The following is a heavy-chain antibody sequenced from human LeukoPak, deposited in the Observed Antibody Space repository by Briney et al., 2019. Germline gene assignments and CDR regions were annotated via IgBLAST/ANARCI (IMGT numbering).Heavy chain of an antibody. CDR1: GYSISRGYH. CDR2: VHHSGAT. CDR3: ARINFNPDY. D-gene: IGHD1-14*01. V-gene: IGHV4-38-2*02. J-gene: IGHJ4*02. Sequence: SETLSLTYSVSGYSISRGYHWAWVRQPPGKGLEWIGSVHHSGATYYNPSLSSRLTISADTSKNQFSLKMDSVTAADTAVYYCARINFNPDYWGQGTLVTVSS.